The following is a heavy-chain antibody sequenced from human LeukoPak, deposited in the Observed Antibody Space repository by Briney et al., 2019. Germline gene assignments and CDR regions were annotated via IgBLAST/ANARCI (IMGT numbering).Heavy chain of an antibody. CDR3: ARSNRGDGYKAPIDY. J-gene: IGHJ4*02. D-gene: IGHD5-24*01. Sequence: SVKVSCKASGGTFSSYAISWVRQAPGQGLEWMGRIIPILGIANYAQKFQGRVTITADKSTSTAYMELSSLRSEDTAVYYCARSNRGDGYKAPIDYWGQGTLVTVSS. CDR1: GGTFSSYA. CDR2: IIPILGIA. V-gene: IGHV1-69*04.